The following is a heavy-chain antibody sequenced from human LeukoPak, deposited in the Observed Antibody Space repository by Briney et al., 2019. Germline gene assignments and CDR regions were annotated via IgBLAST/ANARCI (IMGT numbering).Heavy chain of an antibody. Sequence: SCAAXGFXXSSYGMHWVRQAPGKGREWVAFIRYDGSNKYYAYSVKGRFTISRDNSKNTLYLQMNSLRAEDTAVYYCAKDNYYGSGSYYNGGFLFDYWGQGTLVTVSS. J-gene: IGHJ4*02. CDR1: GFXXSSYG. CDR3: AKDNYYGSGSYYNGGFLFDY. V-gene: IGHV3-30*02. D-gene: IGHD3-10*01. CDR2: IRYDGSNK.